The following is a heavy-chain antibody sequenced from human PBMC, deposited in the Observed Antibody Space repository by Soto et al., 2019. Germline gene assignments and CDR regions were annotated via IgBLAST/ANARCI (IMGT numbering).Heavy chain of an antibody. CDR1: GFTLSPYG. CDR2: IANDGYTI. D-gene: IGHD3-22*01. V-gene: IGHV3-48*02. Sequence: EEQLVESGGGLVQPGGSLRLSCVVSGFTLSPYGMNWVRQAPGKGLEWVSFIANDGYTIYYADSVKGRFTISRDPAKNSLYLQMNSLRDEDTAVYYCARDWGIQYPDSSDYIPHLDCWGQGTLVTVSS. CDR3: ARDWGIQYPDSSDYIPHLDC. J-gene: IGHJ4*02.